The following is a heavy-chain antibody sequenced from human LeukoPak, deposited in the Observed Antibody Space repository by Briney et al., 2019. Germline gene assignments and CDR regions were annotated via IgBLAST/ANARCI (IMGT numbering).Heavy chain of an antibody. J-gene: IGHJ4*02. CDR3: AKRYSGTSGLYNFNY. D-gene: IGHD1-26*01. V-gene: IGHV3-23*01. Sequence: GGSLRLSCEASGFTISSYWMSWVRQPPGKGLEGVSSITGSAANTYYADSVKGRFTISRDNSKNTLYLQMNSLRAEDTAVYYCAKRYSGTSGLYNFNYWGQGTLVTVSS. CDR1: GFTISSYW. CDR2: ITGSAANT.